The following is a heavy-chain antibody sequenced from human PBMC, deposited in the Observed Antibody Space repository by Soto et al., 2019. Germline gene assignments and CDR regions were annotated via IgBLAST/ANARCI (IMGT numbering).Heavy chain of an antibody. V-gene: IGHV3-23*01. CDR1: GFTFSSYA. CDR2: ISVSGGST. Sequence: GGSLRLSCAASGFTFSSYAMGWVRQAQGKGLEWVSSISVSGGSTNYADSVKGRFTISRDNSKTTLYLQVHSLTAEDTAVYYCAKDRRAGGNSAFYFDFWGQGAQVTVSS. CDR3: AKDRRAGGNSAFYFDF. J-gene: IGHJ4*02. D-gene: IGHD3-16*01.